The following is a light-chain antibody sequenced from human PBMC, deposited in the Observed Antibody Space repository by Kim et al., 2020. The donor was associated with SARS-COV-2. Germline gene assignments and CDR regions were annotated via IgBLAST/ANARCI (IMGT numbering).Light chain of an antibody. CDR2: VAY. Sequence: SASVGDTVTLTCRASQSISGYLNWYQQKPGKAPKLLIHVAYSLQSGVPPRFSGSGSGTDFTLTISSLQPEDFATYFCQQSYSTPYTFGQGTKLEIK. CDR1: QSISGY. V-gene: IGKV1-39*01. CDR3: QQSYSTPYT. J-gene: IGKJ2*01.